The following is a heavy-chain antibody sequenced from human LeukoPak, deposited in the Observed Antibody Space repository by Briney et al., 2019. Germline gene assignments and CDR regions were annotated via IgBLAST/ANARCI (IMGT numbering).Heavy chain of an antibody. CDR3: ARVDDDFWSGQHYYYYGMDV. J-gene: IGHJ6*02. CDR1: GFTFSSYS. Sequence: GGSLRLSCAASGFTFSSYSMNWVRQAPGKGLEWVSSISSSSSYIYHADSVKGRFTISRDNAKNSLYLQMNSLRAEDTAVYYCARVDDDFWSGQHYYYYGMDVWGQGTTVTVSS. CDR2: ISSSSSYI. V-gene: IGHV3-21*01. D-gene: IGHD3-3*01.